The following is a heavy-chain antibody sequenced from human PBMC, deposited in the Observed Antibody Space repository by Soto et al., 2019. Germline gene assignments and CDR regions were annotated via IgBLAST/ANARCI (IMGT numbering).Heavy chain of an antibody. J-gene: IGHJ4*02. CDR3: ARDQSITMVRGVIITYYFDY. CDR2: IWYDGSNK. Sequence: QVQLVESGGGVVQPGRSLRLSCAASGFTFSSYGMHWVRQAPGKGLEWVAVIWYDGSNKYYADSVKGRFTISRDNSKNTLYLQMNSLRAEDMAVYYCARDQSITMVRGVIITYYFDYWGQGTLVTVSS. CDR1: GFTFSSYG. V-gene: IGHV3-33*01. D-gene: IGHD3-10*01.